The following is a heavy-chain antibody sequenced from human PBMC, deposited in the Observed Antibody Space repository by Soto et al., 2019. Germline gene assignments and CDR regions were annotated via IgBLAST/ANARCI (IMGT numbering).Heavy chain of an antibody. Sequence: SETLSLTCTVSGGSISSYYWSWIRQPPGKGLEWIGYIYQSGSTLYNPSLESRVTISVDKSKNQFSLELNSVTAADTAVYYCARDTRDGYYFEYWGQGILVTVSS. CDR1: GGSISSYY. V-gene: IGHV4-59*12. CDR2: IYQSGST. J-gene: IGHJ4*02. D-gene: IGHD1-26*01. CDR3: ARDTRDGYYFEY.